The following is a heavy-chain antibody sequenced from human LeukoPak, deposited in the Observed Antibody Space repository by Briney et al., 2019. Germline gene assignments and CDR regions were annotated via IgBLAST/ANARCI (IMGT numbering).Heavy chain of an antibody. CDR2: ISSSSSYI. CDR3: ARVRELDYYFDY. Sequence: GGSLRLSCAASGFTFSSYWMSWVRQAPGKGLEWVSSISSSSSYIYYADSVKGRFTISRDNAKNSLYLQMNSLRAEDTAVYYCARVRELDYYFDYWGQGTLVTVSS. J-gene: IGHJ4*02. CDR1: GFTFSSYW. D-gene: IGHD1-1*01. V-gene: IGHV3-21*01.